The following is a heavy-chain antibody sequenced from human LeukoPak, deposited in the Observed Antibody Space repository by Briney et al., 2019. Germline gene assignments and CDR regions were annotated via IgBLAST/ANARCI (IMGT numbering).Heavy chain of an antibody. V-gene: IGHV4-39*02. D-gene: IGHD3-22*01. CDR3: ARGYDGSGYYYRNWYFDL. CDR2: VYYSGTT. J-gene: IGHJ2*01. Sequence: SETLSLTCSVSGGSISLSYYYWGWIRQPPGKALEWIGSVYYSGTTSYNPSLKSRVTISVDMSKNHFSLRLSSVTAADTAVYYCARGYDGSGYYYRNWYFDLWGRGTLVTVSS. CDR1: GGSISLSYYY.